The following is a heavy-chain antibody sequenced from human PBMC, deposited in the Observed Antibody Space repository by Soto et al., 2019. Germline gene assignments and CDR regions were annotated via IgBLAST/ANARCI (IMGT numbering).Heavy chain of an antibody. CDR1: GGSLSGYY. CDR3: ARGRLLRAYNWFDP. Sequence: PSETLSLTCAVYGGSLSGYYWSWIRQPPGKGLEWIGEINHSGSTNYNPSLKSRVTISVDTSKNQFSLKLSSVTAADTAVYYCARGRLLRAYNWFDPWGQGTLVTVSS. CDR2: INHSGST. V-gene: IGHV4-34*01. J-gene: IGHJ5*02. D-gene: IGHD3-16*01.